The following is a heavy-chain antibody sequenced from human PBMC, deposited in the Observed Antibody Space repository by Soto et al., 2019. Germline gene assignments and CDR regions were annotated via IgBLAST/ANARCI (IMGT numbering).Heavy chain of an antibody. V-gene: IGHV4-59*01. D-gene: IGHD2-15*01. J-gene: IGHJ5*02. CDR3: ARGVGRFDP. Sequence: PSETLSLTCTVSGGSISSYYWIWIRQPPGKGLEWIGYIYYSGSTNYNPSLKSRVTISVDTSKNQFSLKLSSVTAADTAVYYCARGVGRFDPWGQGTLVTVSS. CDR1: GGSISSYY. CDR2: IYYSGST.